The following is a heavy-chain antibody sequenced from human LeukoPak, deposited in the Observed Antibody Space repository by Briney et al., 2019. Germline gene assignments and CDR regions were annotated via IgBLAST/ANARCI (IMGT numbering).Heavy chain of an antibody. V-gene: IGHV3-53*01. CDR3: ASTRPDYYYGSGSYFL. CDR2: IYSGGST. Sequence: GGSLRLSCAASGFTVSSNYISWVRQAPGKGLEWVSVIYSGGSTYYADSVKGRFTISRDNSKNTLYLQMNSLRAEDTAVYYCASTRPDYYYGSGSYFLWGQGTMVTVSS. CDR1: GFTVSSNY. J-gene: IGHJ4*02. D-gene: IGHD3-10*01.